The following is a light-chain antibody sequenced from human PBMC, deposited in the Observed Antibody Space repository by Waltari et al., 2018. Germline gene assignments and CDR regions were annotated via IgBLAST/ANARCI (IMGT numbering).Light chain of an antibody. J-gene: IGKJ2*01. Sequence: IVLTQSPGTLSLSPGDKASLSCKASQNLSSNFLAWYRQRPGQPPGLLIPGAAKRAAGIPDTFSGSGSGTDFTLTISRLEAEDSAVYYCQQYGTSPYTFGQGTKVEIK. V-gene: IGKV3-20*01. CDR3: QQYGTSPYT. CDR1: QNLSSNF. CDR2: GAA.